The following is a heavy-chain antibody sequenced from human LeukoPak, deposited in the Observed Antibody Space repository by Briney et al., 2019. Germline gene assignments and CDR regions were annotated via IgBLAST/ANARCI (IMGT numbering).Heavy chain of an antibody. D-gene: IGHD6-13*01. Sequence: SVKVSCKASGGTFSSYAISWVRQAPGQGLEWMGRIIPILGIANYAQKFQGRVTITADKSTSTAYMELSSLRSEDTAVYYCARDLRAAPQYYYYYYGMDVRGQGTTVTVSS. CDR3: ARDLRAAPQYYYYYYGMDV. CDR1: GGTFSSYA. V-gene: IGHV1-69*04. CDR2: IIPILGIA. J-gene: IGHJ6*02.